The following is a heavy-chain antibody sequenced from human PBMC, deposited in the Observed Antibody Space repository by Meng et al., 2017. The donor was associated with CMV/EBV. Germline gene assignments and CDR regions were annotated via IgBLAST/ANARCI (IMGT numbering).Heavy chain of an antibody. V-gene: IGHV4-61*01. D-gene: IGHD5-18*01. CDR2: IYYSGST. CDR3: ARINTAMAHFDY. J-gene: IGHJ4*02. Sequence: CSVSGGSVSSGSYSWSWTRQSPGKGLEWIGYIYYSGSTNYNPSLKSRVTISVDTSKNQFSLKLSSVTAADTAVYYCARINTAMAHFDYWGQGTLVTVSS. CDR1: GGSVSSGSYS.